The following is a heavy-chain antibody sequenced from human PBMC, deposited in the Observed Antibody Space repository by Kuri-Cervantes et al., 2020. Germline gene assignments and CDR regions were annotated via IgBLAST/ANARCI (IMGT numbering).Heavy chain of an antibody. CDR1: GFIFRSYD. D-gene: IGHD5-12*01. V-gene: IGHV3-13*01. Sequence: GESLKISCAASGFIFRSYDMHWVRQATGKGLEYVSAIDTAGDTYYPGSVKGRFTISRENAKNSLYLQMNSLRAGDTAVYYCARAISGYSYYYYYMDVWGKGTTVTVSS. J-gene: IGHJ6*03. CDR3: ARAISGYSYYYYYMDV. CDR2: IDTAGDT.